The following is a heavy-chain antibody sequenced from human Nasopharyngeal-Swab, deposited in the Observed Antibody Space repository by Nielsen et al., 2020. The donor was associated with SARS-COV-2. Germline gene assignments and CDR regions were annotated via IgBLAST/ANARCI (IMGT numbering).Heavy chain of an antibody. CDR3: ARAEVGAYAFDI. CDR1: GFTFSSYS. Sequence: GESLKISCAASGFTFSSYSMNWVRQAPGKGLEWVSSISSSSSYIYYADSVKGRFTISRDNAKNSLYLQMSSLRAEDTAVYYCARAEVGAYAFDIWGQGTMVTVSS. CDR2: ISSSSSYI. D-gene: IGHD1-26*01. J-gene: IGHJ3*02. V-gene: IGHV3-21*01.